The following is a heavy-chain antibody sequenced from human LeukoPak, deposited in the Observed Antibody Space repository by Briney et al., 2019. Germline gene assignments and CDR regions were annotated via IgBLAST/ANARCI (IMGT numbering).Heavy chain of an antibody. CDR1: GYTFTGYY. V-gene: IGHV1-2*02. CDR2: INPNSGGT. CDR3: ASLSLLWFGEYK. J-gene: IGHJ4*02. D-gene: IGHD3-10*01. Sequence: ASVKVSCKASGYTFTGYYMHWVRQAPGQGLEWMGWINPNSGGTNYAQKFQGRVTMTRDTSISTAYMELSRLRFDDTAVYYCASLSLLWFGEYKWGQGTLVTVSS.